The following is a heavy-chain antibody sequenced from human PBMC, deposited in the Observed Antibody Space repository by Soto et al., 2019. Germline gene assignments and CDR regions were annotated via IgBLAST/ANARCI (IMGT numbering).Heavy chain of an antibody. J-gene: IGHJ5*02. CDR2: INHSGST. Sequence: SETLSLTCAVYGGSFSGYYWSWIRQPPGKGLEWIGEINHSGSTNYNPSLKSRVTISVDTSKNQFSLKLSSVTAADTAVYYCASPQGWYSPRLGDWFDPWGQGTLVTVSS. CDR3: ASPQGWYSPRLGDWFDP. CDR1: GGSFSGYY. D-gene: IGHD6-19*01. V-gene: IGHV4-34*01.